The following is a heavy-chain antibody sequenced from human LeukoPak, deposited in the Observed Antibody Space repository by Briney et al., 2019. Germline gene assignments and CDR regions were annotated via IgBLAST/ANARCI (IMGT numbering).Heavy chain of an antibody. J-gene: IGHJ4*02. D-gene: IGHD6-19*01. V-gene: IGHV3-7*04. Sequence: PGGSLRLSCAASGFTFSGYWMSWVRQAPGKGLEWVANINKDGSERYNVDSVKGRFTISRDNANKSLYLQMNSLRAEDTAVYYCARGGIQVSGIDEFDYSGQGTLVTVSS. CDR2: INKDGSER. CDR3: ARGGIQVSGIDEFDY. CDR1: GFTFSGYW.